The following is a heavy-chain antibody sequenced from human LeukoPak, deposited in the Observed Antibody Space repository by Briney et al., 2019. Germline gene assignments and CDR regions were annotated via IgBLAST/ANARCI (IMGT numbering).Heavy chain of an antibody. CDR3: ARLPRFDILTGYQDNWFDP. V-gene: IGHV4-34*01. D-gene: IGHD3-9*01. CDR1: DGSFSGYY. Sequence: SETLSLTCAVYDGSFSGYYWSWIRQPPGKGLEWIGEINHSGSTNYNPSLKSRVSISVDASKNHFSLKLSSVTAADTAVYYCARLPRFDILTGYQDNWFDPWGQGTLVTVSS. J-gene: IGHJ5*02. CDR2: INHSGST.